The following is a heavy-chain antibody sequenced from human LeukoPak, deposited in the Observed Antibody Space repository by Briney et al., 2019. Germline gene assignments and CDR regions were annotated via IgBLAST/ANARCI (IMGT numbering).Heavy chain of an antibody. CDR1: GGSISSGSYY. V-gene: IGHV4-61*02. J-gene: IGHJ3*02. D-gene: IGHD3-22*01. Sequence: SQTLSLTCTVSGGSISSGSYYWSWIRQPAGKGLEWIGRIYTSGSTNYNPSLKSRVTISVDTSKNQFSLKLSSVTAADTAVYYCARAIRRWLLLNDAFDIWGQGTMVTVSS. CDR2: IYTSGST. CDR3: ARAIRRWLLLNDAFDI.